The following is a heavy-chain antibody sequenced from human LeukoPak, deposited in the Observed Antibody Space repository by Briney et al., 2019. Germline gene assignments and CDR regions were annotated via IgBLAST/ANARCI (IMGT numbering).Heavy chain of an antibody. CDR3: ARHAVSGTYWPPFDY. CDR1: GDSISSSFY. CDR2: MYYSGTT. D-gene: IGHD3-10*01. J-gene: IGHJ4*02. Sequence: SETLSLTCIVSGDSISSSFYWGWIRQTPGKGLEWIGSMYYSGTTYYNPSLESRVTISVATSKNQFSLKLSSVTAADTAVYYCARHAVSGTYWPPFDYCGQGSLVTVSS. V-gene: IGHV4-39*01.